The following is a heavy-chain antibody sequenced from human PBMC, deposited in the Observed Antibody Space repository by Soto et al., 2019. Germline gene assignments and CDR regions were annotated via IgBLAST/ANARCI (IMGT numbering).Heavy chain of an antibody. Sequence: QVQLVQSGAEVKKPGASVTVSCKASGYSFTGYYIHWVRQAPGQGLEWMGWINPKSGDTKYAQRFQGRVTMTRDTSITTAYMELTKLTSDDTALYYCARQLAYCGGDCYTEPVDYWGQGTLVTVSS. D-gene: IGHD2-21*02. V-gene: IGHV1-2*02. CDR1: GYSFTGYY. CDR3: ARQLAYCGGDCYTEPVDY. J-gene: IGHJ4*02. CDR2: INPKSGDT.